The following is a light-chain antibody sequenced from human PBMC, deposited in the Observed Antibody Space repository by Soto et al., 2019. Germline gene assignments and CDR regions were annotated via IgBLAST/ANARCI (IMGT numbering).Light chain of an antibody. CDR1: RSLTRW. CDR3: TQFYNFSWT. J-gene: IGKJ1*01. V-gene: IGKV1-5*03. Sequence: IKLSQSPYTLSASVGDRVHLTCRASRSLTRWMAWYQQKPGKAPKLLIYETSILHSGVPSRFSGSGSGTDFTLTISRLQPEDFATYYCTQFYNFSWTFGQGTKVDIK. CDR2: ETS.